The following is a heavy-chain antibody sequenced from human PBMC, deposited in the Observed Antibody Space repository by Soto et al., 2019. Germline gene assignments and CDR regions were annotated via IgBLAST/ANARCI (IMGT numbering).Heavy chain of an antibody. CDR2: ISYDGSNK. CDR1: GFTFSSYA. D-gene: IGHD2-2*01. CDR3: ARDWDIVVVPAALRGYYGMDV. V-gene: IGHV3-30-3*01. Sequence: GGSLRLSCAASGFTFSSYAMHWVRQAPGKGLEWVAVISYDGSNKYYADSVKGRFTISRDNSKNTLYLQMNSLRAEDTAVYYCARDWDIVVVPAALRGYYGMDVWGQGTTVTVSS. J-gene: IGHJ6*02.